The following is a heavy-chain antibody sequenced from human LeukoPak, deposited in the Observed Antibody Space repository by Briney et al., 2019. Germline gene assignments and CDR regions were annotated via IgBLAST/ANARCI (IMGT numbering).Heavy chain of an antibody. CDR3: AAMHGLLDAFDI. D-gene: IGHD1-26*01. CDR2: INHSGST. J-gene: IGHJ3*02. Sequence: SETLSLTCAVYGGSFSGYYWSWIRQPPGKGLERIGEINHSGSTNYNPSLKSRVTISVDTSKNQFSLKLSSVTAADTAVYYCAAMHGLLDAFDIWGQGTMVTVSS. V-gene: IGHV4-34*01. CDR1: GGSFSGYY.